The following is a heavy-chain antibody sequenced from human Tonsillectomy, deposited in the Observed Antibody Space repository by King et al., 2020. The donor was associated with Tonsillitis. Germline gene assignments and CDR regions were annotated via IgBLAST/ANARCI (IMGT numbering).Heavy chain of an antibody. V-gene: IGHV4-59*01. D-gene: IGHD4-17*01. CDR2: IYFTGNT. CDR3: ARGPTYGDYND. CDR1: SASINNYY. Sequence: QLQESGPGLVMPSETLSLTCTVSSASINNYYWSWIRQPPGKGLVWIGYIYFTGNTNYNPSLRSRVTISIDTSKTRFSLKIDSVTAEDTAVYYCARGPTYGDYNDWGQGTLVTVS. J-gene: IGHJ4*02.